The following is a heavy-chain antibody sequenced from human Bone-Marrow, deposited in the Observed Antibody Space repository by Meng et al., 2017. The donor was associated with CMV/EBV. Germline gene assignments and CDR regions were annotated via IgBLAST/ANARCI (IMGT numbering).Heavy chain of an antibody. V-gene: IGHV1-69*04. CDR2: IIPILGIA. Sequence: SVKVSCKASGGTFSSYTISWVRQAPGQGLEWMGRIIPILGIANYAQKFQGRVTITADKSTSTAYMELSSLRSEDTAVYYCARDPRSRDGYEHGFDYWGQGMLVTVSS. CDR1: GGTFSSYT. CDR3: ARDPRSRDGYEHGFDY. D-gene: IGHD5-24*01. J-gene: IGHJ4*02.